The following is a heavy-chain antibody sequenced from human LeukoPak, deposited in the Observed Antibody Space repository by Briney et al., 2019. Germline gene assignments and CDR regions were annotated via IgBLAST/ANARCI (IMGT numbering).Heavy chain of an antibody. CDR1: GGSFSGYY. V-gene: IGHV4-34*01. CDR3: ARGGPFLYCSGGSCYSRQRPPRNNYYYYYMDV. J-gene: IGHJ6*03. CDR2: INHSGST. Sequence: NSSETLSLTCAVYGGSFSGYYWSWIRQPPGKGLEWIGEINHSGSTNYNPSLKSRVTISVDTSKNQFSLKLSSVTAADTAVYYCARGGPFLYCSGGSCYSRQRPPRNNYYYYYMDVWGKGTTVTVSS. D-gene: IGHD2-15*01.